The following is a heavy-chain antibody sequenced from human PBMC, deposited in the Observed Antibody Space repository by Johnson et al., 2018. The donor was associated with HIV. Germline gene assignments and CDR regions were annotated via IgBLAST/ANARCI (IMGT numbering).Heavy chain of an antibody. J-gene: IGHJ3*02. CDR1: GFTFSDYY. V-gene: IGHV3-11*04. CDR3: AKTRGSSGYSHGDAFDI. Sequence: QVQVVESGGGLVQPGRSLRLSCAASGFTFSDYYMSWIRQAPGKGLEWVSYISSSGSTIYYADSVKGRFTISRDNAKNSLYLQMNRLRAEDTAVDYCAKTRGSSGYSHGDAFDIWGQGTMVTVSS. D-gene: IGHD3-22*01. CDR2: ISSSGSTI.